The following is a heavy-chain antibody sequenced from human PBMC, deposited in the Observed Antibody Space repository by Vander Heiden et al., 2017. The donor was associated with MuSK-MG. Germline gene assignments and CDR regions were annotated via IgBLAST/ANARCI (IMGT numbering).Heavy chain of an antibody. Sequence: QVQLQESGPGLVKPSQTPSLSCTVSGGSISSGGSYWSWIRQHPGKGLEWIGYIYYTGSTYYNPSLKSRVTILVDTSKNQFSLRLSSVTAADTAVYYCATIAAISDDYWGQGTLVTVSS. CDR3: ATIAAISDDY. D-gene: IGHD6-13*01. J-gene: IGHJ4*02. CDR1: GGSISSGGSY. V-gene: IGHV4-31*03. CDR2: IYYTGST.